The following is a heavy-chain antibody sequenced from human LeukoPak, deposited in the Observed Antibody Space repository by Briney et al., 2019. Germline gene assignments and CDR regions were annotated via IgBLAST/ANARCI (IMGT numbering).Heavy chain of an antibody. CDR3: ARGFLMITFGGVGPDAFDI. CDR2: IYTSGST. J-gene: IGHJ3*02. D-gene: IGHD3-16*01. Sequence: SETLSLTCTVSGGSISSGSYYWTWIRQPAGKGLEWIGRIYTSGSTNYNPSLKSRVTISVDTSKNQFSLKLSSVTAADTAVYYCARGFLMITFGGVGPDAFDIWGQGTMSPSLQ. V-gene: IGHV4-61*02. CDR1: GGSISSGSYY.